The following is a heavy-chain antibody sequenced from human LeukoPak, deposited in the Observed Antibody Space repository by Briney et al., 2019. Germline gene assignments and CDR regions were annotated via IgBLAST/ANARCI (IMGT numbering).Heavy chain of an antibody. CDR2: ISSSSSYI. CDR1: GFTFSSYS. J-gene: IGHJ5*02. Sequence: GGSLRLSCAASGFTFSSYSMNWVRQAPGKGLEWVSSISSSSSYIYYADSVKGRFTISRDNVKNSLYLQMNSLRAEDTAVYYCARYWDYYDSSGFAWSQGTLVTVSS. D-gene: IGHD3-22*01. CDR3: ARYWDYYDSSGFA. V-gene: IGHV3-21*01.